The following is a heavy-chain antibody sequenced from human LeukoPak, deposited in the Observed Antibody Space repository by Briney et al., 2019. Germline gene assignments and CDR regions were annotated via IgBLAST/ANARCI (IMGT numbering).Heavy chain of an antibody. Sequence: GGSLRLSCAASGFTFSSYAMSWVRQAPGKGLEWVSAISGSGGSTYYADSVKGRFTISRDNAKNALYLQMNSLRADDTALYYCAKMKGQRLNDYCMDVWGKGTTVTVSS. J-gene: IGHJ6*03. CDR3: AKMKGQRLNDYCMDV. CDR1: GFTFSSYA. CDR2: ISGSGGST. V-gene: IGHV3-23*01.